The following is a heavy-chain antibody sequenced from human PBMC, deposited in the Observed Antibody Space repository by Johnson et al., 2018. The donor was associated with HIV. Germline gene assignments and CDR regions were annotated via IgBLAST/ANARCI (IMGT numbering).Heavy chain of an antibody. Sequence: QVQLVESGGGVVQPGRSLRLSCAASGFTFSSYGMHWVRQAPGKGLEWVAVIWYDGSNKYYADSVKGRFTISRDNSKNTLYLQMNSLRAEDTAVYYCAKASDIGAVDIWGQGTMVTVSS. CDR2: IWYDGSNK. D-gene: IGHD2-15*01. CDR3: AKASDIGAVDI. J-gene: IGHJ3*02. CDR1: GFTFSSYG. V-gene: IGHV3-33*06.